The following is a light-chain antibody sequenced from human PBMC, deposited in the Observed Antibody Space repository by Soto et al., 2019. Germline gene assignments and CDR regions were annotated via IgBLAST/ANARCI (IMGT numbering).Light chain of an antibody. CDR1: QSVSSSY. CDR3: QQYNNWPPIT. V-gene: IGKV3-20*01. J-gene: IGKJ5*01. Sequence: ALRQSPGTLPLSQGEKAPLACRAIQSVSSSYLAWYQQKPGQAPRLLIYCASSRATGIPDRFSGIGAGTDVTLTIISLQSEELAVYYCQQYNNWPPITCGQGTRLEIK. CDR2: CAS.